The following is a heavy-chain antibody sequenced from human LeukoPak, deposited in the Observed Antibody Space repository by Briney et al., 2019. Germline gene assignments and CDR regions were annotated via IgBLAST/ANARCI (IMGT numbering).Heavy chain of an antibody. CDR3: ARRHISSGWSFDY. CDR1: GGSISNYH. D-gene: IGHD6-19*01. J-gene: IGHJ4*02. CDR2: IHTSGST. Sequence: SETLSLTCTVSGGSISNYHWSWIRQHAGKGLEWIGQIHTSGSTNYNPPLKSRVTVSIDTPENQLSLTIRSVTAADTAIYYCARRHISSGWSFDYWGQGTLVTVSS. V-gene: IGHV4-4*07.